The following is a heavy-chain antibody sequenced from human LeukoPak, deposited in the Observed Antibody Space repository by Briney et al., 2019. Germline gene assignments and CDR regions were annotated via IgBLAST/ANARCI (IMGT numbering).Heavy chain of an antibody. CDR2: ISAYNGNT. J-gene: IGHJ4*02. CDR1: GYTFTSYG. V-gene: IGHV1-18*01. CDR3: ARSYYYYFDY. Sequence: SVKVSCKASGYTFTSYGISWVRQAPGQGLEWMGWISAYNGNTNYAQKLQGRVTMTTDTSASAAYMELRSLRSDDTAVYHCARSYYYYFDYCGQGTLVTVSS. D-gene: IGHD1-26*01.